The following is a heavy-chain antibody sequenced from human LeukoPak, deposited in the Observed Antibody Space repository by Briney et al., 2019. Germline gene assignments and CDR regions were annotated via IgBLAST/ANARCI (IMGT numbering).Heavy chain of an antibody. CDR2: ISSSSGYT. J-gene: IGHJ4*02. V-gene: IGHV3-11*05. CDR3: ARGRGSGWYVDY. CDR1: GFTFSDHY. D-gene: IGHD6-19*01. Sequence: GGSLRLSCAASGFTFSDHYMTWIRQAPGKGLEWVSYISSSSGYTNYADSVKGRFTISRDNAKNSLYLQLNSLRAEDTALYYCARGRGSGWYVDYWGQGTLVTVSS.